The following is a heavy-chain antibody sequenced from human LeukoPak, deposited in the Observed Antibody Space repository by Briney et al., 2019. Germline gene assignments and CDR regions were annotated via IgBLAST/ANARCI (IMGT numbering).Heavy chain of an antibody. D-gene: IGHD1-26*01. CDR1: GFASSSYW. V-gene: IGHV3-74*01. CDR2: INDDETST. CDR3: ATTGSGSYYDY. Sequence: GGSLRLSCAASGFASSSYWMSWVRQAPGKGLEWVSRINDDETSTTYAESVKGRFTISRDNAKNTLFLQMNSLRAEDTAVYYCATTGSGSYYDYWGQGTLVTVSS. J-gene: IGHJ4*02.